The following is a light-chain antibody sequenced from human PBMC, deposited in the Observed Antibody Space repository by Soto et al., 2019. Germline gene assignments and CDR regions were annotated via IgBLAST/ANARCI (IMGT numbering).Light chain of an antibody. Sequence: EIVLTQSPGTLSLSPGERATLSCRASQSVSSSYLAWYQQKPGQAPRLLIYGASSRATGIPDRFSGSGSGTDFTLTISRLEPEDFAVYYCQQYRSSRSTVGQGTRLEIK. CDR3: QQYRSSRST. CDR1: QSVSSSY. CDR2: GAS. J-gene: IGKJ2*01. V-gene: IGKV3-20*01.